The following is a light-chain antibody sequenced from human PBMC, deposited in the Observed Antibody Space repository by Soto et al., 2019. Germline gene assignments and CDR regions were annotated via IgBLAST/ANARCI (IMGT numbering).Light chain of an antibody. V-gene: IGKV1-12*01. J-gene: IGKJ5*01. CDR2: AAS. Sequence: DIQMTQSPSSMSAFVGDSVTSXXRASQAISTWLAWYQQKPGKAPKLXIYAASSLQSGVPSRFSGSGSGTDFTLTISSLQPEDFATYYCQQANSFPITFGQGTRLEIK. CDR1: QAISTW. CDR3: QQANSFPIT.